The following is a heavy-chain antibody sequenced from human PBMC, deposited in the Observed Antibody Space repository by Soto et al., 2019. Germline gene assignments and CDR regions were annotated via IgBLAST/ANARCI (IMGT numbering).Heavy chain of an antibody. CDR2: IYYSGST. CDR1: GGSISSGDYY. D-gene: IGHD2-2*02. CDR3: ARDGGYCSSTSCYTGLYYYGMDV. V-gene: IGHV4-30-4*01. J-gene: IGHJ6*02. Sequence: TSETLSLTCTVSGGSISSGDYYWSWIRQPPGKGLEWIGYIYYSGSTYYNPSLKSRVTISVDTSKNQFSLKLSSATAADTAVYYCARDGGYCSSTSCYTGLYYYGMDVWGQGTTVTVSS.